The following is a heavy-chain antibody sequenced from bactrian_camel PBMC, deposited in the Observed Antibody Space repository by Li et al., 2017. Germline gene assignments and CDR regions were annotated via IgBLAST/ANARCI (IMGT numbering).Heavy chain of an antibody. V-gene: IGHV3S1*01. CDR2: IAPSTGST. D-gene: IGHD6*01. J-gene: IGHJ4*01. Sequence: VQLVESGGGSVQAGGSLRLSCVYSGYTCGDGCMAWFRQAPGKEREGVAAIAPSTGSTYYDDSVEGRFTVSHVNANNTLHLQMNSLKPEDTAVYYCAADLGWCGSAPLQRTFRNWGQGTQVTVS. CDR3: AADLGWCGSAPLQRTFRN. CDR1: GYTCGDGC.